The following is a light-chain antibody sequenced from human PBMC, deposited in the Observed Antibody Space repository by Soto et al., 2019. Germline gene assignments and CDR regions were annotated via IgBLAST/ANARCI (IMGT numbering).Light chain of an antibody. CDR2: AAS. V-gene: IGKV1D-12*01. J-gene: IGKJ4*01. CDR3: QQSDTFPAT. CDR1: QGIRSW. Sequence: DIEMTQSPSSVSSSVGDRVTITCRASQGIRSWLAWYQQRPGKAPKLLISAASSLQSAVPSRFSGSGSGTDFTLTISSLQPDDFATYYCQQSDTFPATFDGGTKVEIK.